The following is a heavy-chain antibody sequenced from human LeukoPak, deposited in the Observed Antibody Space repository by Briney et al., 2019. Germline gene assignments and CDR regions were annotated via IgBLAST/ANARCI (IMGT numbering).Heavy chain of an antibody. D-gene: IGHD3-22*01. CDR3: AKSQTGHYDSSGYYDY. Sequence: PGGSLRLSCAASGFTFSSYGMHWVRQAPGKGLEWVAVISYDGSNKYYADSVKGRFTISRDNSKNTLYPQMNSLRAEDTAVYYCAKSQTGHYDSSGYYDYWGQGTLVTVSS. V-gene: IGHV3-30*18. J-gene: IGHJ4*02. CDR1: GFTFSSYG. CDR2: ISYDGSNK.